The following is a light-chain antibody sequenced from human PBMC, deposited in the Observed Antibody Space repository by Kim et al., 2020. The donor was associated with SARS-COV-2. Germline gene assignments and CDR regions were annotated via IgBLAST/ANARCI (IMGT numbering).Light chain of an antibody. J-gene: IGKJ2*01. CDR1: QTINNL. CDR3: QQYTSFSST. V-gene: IGKV1-5*03. Sequence: DIQMTQYPSTLSASVGDRVTITCRARQTINNLLAWYQQKSGKGPKLLIYKVSILESGVPSRFSGSGSGTEFTLTITNLQPDDFATYYCQQYTSFSSTFGQGTKLEI. CDR2: KVS.